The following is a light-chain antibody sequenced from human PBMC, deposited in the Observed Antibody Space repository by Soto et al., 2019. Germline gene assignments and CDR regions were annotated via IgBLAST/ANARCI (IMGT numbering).Light chain of an antibody. CDR2: GAS. J-gene: IGKJ1*01. CDR3: QQPPNPPPT. Sequence: EIVMTQSPGTLSVSPGERATLSCRASQSVSSNLAWYQQKPGQAPRLLIYGASTRATGIPARFSGSGSETEFTLTLRSLQSEDYALYSSQQPPNPPPTLDQGT. V-gene: IGKV3-15*01. CDR1: QSVSSN.